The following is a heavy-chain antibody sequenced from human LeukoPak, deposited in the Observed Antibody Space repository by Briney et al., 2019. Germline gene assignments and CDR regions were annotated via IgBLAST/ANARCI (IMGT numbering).Heavy chain of an antibody. J-gene: IGHJ4*02. Sequence: GGSLRLSCAASGFTLSSYAMHWVRQAPGKGLEWVAVISYDGSNKYYADSVKGRFTISRDNSKNTLYLQMNSLRAEDTAVYYCARSKYSVRSFDYWGQGTLVTVSS. CDR2: ISYDGSNK. V-gene: IGHV3-30*01. CDR1: GFTLSSYA. CDR3: ARSKYSVRSFDY. D-gene: IGHD3-10*01.